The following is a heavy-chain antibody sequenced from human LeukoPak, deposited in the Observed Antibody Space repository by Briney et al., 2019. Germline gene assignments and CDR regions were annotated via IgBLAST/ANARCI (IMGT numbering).Heavy chain of an antibody. CDR2: IYTSGTT. CDR3: ARGPYCGGDCYFDY. D-gene: IGHD2-21*02. J-gene: IGHJ4*02. CDR1: GGSISSYY. Sequence: SETLSLTCTVSGGSISSYYWSWIRQPAGKGLEWIGRIYTSGTTNYNPSLKGRVTMSVDTSKGQFSLKPTSVTAADTAVYYCARGPYCGGDCYFDYWGQGTLVTVSS. V-gene: IGHV4-4*07.